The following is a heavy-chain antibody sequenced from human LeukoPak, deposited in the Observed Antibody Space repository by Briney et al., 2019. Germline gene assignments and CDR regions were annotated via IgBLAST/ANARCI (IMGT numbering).Heavy chain of an antibody. D-gene: IGHD3-9*01. CDR3: ARRLRYFDWLPRGYFDY. CDR2: INHSGST. J-gene: IGHJ4*02. CDR1: GGSFSGYY. V-gene: IGHV4-34*01. Sequence: SETLSLTCTVSGGSFSGYYWNWIRQPPGKGLEWIGEINHSGSTDYNPSLKSRVTISVDTSKNQFSLKLSSVTAADTAVYYCARRLRYFDWLPRGYFDYWGQGTLVTVSS.